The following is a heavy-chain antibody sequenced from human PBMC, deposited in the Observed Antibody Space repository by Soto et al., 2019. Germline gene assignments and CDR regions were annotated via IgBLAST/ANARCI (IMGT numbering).Heavy chain of an antibody. CDR3: ARRGSS. V-gene: IGHV3-48*03. Sequence: EVQLVESGGGWVQPGGSLRLSCVASGFTFSSSEMYWVRQAPGKGLEWVSYIHPAGQPIFYADSVKGRFTISRDNAKNSRYVQRNSLRADDTAVYYCARRGSSWGQGTMVTVSS. D-gene: IGHD2-2*01. CDR1: GFTFSSSE. CDR2: IHPAGQPI. J-gene: IGHJ3*01.